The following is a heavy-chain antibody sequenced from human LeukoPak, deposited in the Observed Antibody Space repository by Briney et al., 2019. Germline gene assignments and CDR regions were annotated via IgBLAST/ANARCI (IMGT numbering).Heavy chain of an antibody. D-gene: IGHD3/OR15-3a*01. CDR3: ALGWSVGAGY. V-gene: IGHV1-46*01. CDR2: INPSGGST. CDR1: GYTFTNYY. Sequence: ASVKVSCKASGYTFTNYYMHWVRQAPGQGLEWMGIINPSGGSTSYAQNFQGRVTMTRDTSTSTVYMELNSLRSEDTAVYYCALGWSVGAGYWGQGTLVTVSS. J-gene: IGHJ4*02.